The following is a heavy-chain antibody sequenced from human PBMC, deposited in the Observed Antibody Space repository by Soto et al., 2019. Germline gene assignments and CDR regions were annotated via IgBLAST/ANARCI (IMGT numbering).Heavy chain of an antibody. CDR3: ARRILSGLEQNWFDP. D-gene: IGHD1-1*01. J-gene: IGHJ5*02. Sequence: SETLSLTCAVYGGSFSGYYWSWIRQPPGKGLEWIGKINHSGSTNYNPSLKSRVTISVDTSKNQFSLKLSSVTAADTAVYYCARRILSGLEQNWFDPWGQGTLVTVSS. CDR1: GGSFSGYY. CDR2: INHSGST. V-gene: IGHV4-34*01.